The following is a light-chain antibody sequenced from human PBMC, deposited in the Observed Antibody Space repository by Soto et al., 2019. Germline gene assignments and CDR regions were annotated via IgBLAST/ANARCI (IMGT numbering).Light chain of an antibody. Sequence: QLVLTQPPSASGTPGQRVTLSCSGSSSNIGSYTVNWFQQLPGTAPKLLIYRNNQRPSGVPDRFSGSKSGTSASLAISGRQSEDEADYYCAVWDDSLNGYVFGTGTKLTVL. J-gene: IGLJ1*01. V-gene: IGLV1-44*01. CDR2: RNN. CDR3: AVWDDSLNGYV. CDR1: SSNIGSYT.